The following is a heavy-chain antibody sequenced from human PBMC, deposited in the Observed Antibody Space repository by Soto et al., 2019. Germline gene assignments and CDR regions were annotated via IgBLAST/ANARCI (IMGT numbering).Heavy chain of an antibody. J-gene: IGHJ4*02. D-gene: IGHD2-2*01. CDR2: VSKSDYT. CDR3: AREDSIIIPAVPDF. CDR1: GFTFNNYG. Sequence: PGGSLRLSCVVSGFTFNNYGINWVRQAPGKGLEWVSTVSKSDYTYYSDSVKGRFTISRDNAKNTVSLQMNTLRAEDTAVYYCAREDSIIIPAVPDFWGQGTLVTVSS. V-gene: IGHV3-21*04.